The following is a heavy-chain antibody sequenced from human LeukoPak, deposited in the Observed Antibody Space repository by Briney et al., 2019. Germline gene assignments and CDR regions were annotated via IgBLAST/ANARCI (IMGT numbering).Heavy chain of an antibody. Sequence: GGSLRLSCAASGFTFNNYAMSWVRQAPGKGLEWVSAISASGGSTYYADSVKGRFTISRDNSKNTVYLQTNSLRAEDTAVYYCAKDGGFGELLGGRGYWGQGTLVTVSS. CDR2: ISASGGST. CDR1: GFTFNNYA. J-gene: IGHJ4*02. V-gene: IGHV3-23*01. CDR3: AKDGGFGELLGGRGY. D-gene: IGHD3-10*01.